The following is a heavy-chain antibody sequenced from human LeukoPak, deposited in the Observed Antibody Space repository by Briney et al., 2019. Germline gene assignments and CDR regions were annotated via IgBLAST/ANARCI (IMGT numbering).Heavy chain of an antibody. CDR2: ISSSGST. CDR1: SDSMNSDFHY. Sequence: SETLSLTCTVSSDSMNSDFHYWTWIRQPAGKGLEWIGRISSSGSTTYNPSLMSRATITLDTSKNSFSLKVTSVTAADTAVYYCARAEKAVTGTLDSWGQGTLITVSS. V-gene: IGHV4-61*02. D-gene: IGHD6-19*01. J-gene: IGHJ4*02. CDR3: ARAEKAVTGTLDS.